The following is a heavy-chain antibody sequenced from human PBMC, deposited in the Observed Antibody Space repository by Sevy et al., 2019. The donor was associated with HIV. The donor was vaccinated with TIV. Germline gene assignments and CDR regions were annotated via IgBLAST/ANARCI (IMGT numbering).Heavy chain of an antibody. D-gene: IGHD2-15*01. Sequence: GGSLRLSCAASGFTFSSYAMHWVRQAPGKGLEWVAVISYDGSNKYYANSVKGRFTISRDNSKNTLYLQMNGLRAEDTAVYYCAREGGDIVVVVAATDYYYFGMDVWGQGTTVTVSS. CDR3: AREGGDIVVVVAATDYYYFGMDV. CDR2: ISYDGSNK. CDR1: GFTFSSYA. V-gene: IGHV3-30-3*01. J-gene: IGHJ6*02.